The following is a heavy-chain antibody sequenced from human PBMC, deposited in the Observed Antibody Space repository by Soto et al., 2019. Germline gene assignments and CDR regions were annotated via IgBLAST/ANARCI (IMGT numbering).Heavy chain of an antibody. CDR3: ALHYGSGSNYYYYGMDV. CDR2: SIPIFGTA. Sequence: QVQLVQSGAEVKKPGSSVKVSCKASGGTFSSYAISWVRQAPGQGLEWMGGSIPIFGTADYAQKFQGRVTITADESTSTAYMELSSLRSEDTAVYYCALHYGSGSNYYYYGMDVWGQGTTVTVSS. CDR1: GGTFSSYA. J-gene: IGHJ6*02. D-gene: IGHD3-10*01. V-gene: IGHV1-69*12.